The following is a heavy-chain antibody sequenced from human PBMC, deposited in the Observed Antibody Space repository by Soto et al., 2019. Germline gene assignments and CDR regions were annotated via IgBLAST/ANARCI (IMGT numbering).Heavy chain of an antibody. CDR2: IYYSGST. Sequence: LSLTCTVSGVSISSSSYYLGWIRQPPGKGLEWIGSIYYSGSTYYNPSLKSRVTISVDTSKNQFSLKLSSVTAADTAVYYCAKDMGATRGTYYYYYGMDVWGQGTTVTVSS. V-gene: IGHV4-39*01. CDR3: AKDMGATRGTYYYYYGMDV. J-gene: IGHJ6*02. D-gene: IGHD1-26*01. CDR1: GVSISSSSYY.